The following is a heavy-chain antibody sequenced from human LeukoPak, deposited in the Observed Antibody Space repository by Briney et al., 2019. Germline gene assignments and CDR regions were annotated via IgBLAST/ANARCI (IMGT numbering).Heavy chain of an antibody. V-gene: IGHV4-38-2*02. CDR1: GYSISSGYY. D-gene: IGHD1-26*01. J-gene: IGHJ3*02. CDR2: IYHSGST. Sequence: SETLSLTCTVSGYSISSGYYWGWIRQPPGKGLEWIGSIYHSGSTYYNPSLKSRVTISVDTSKNQFSLKLSSVTAADTAVYYCARDRWSGSYYGDAFDIWGQGTMVTVSS. CDR3: ARDRWSGSYYGDAFDI.